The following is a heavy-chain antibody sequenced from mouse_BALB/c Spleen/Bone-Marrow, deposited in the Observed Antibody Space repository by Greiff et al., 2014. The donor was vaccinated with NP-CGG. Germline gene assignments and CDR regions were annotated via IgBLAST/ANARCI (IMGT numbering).Heavy chain of an antibody. CDR2: INPNTDYT. Sequence: LVESGPELATPGASVKMSCKASGYTFTTYWMHWIKQRPGQGLEWIGSINPNTDYTDYNQKFKDKATLTADKSSITAYMQLSGLTSEDSAVYYCARGLRDWYFDVWGAGTTVTVSS. CDR3: ARGLRDWYFDV. CDR1: GYTFTTYW. D-gene: IGHD2-4*01. V-gene: IGHV1-4*01. J-gene: IGHJ1*01.